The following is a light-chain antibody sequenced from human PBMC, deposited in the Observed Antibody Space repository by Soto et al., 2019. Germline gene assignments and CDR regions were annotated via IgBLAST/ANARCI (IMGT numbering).Light chain of an antibody. J-gene: IGKJ2*01. CDR1: QSISGW. CDR2: AAS. V-gene: IGKV1-5*01. Sequence: DIQMTQSPSTLSASVGDRVTITCRASQSISGWLAWYQQKPGRAPKLLIYAASSLQSGVPSRFSGSGSGTEFTLTISSLQPDDFATYYCQQYNSLHTFGQGTKVEIK. CDR3: QQYNSLHT.